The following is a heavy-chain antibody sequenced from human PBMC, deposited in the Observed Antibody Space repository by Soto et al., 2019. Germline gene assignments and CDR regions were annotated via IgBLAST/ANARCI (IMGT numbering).Heavy chain of an antibody. CDR1: GFTFSTYP. CDR2: ISGNGGST. Sequence: EVQLVESGGNLAQPGGSLRLSCAASGFTFSTYPMHWVRQGPGTGLEYVAGISGNGGSTHYANSVKGRFTISRDNSKSTLYFQMGSLRAEDMAVYYCARDYCPGGVCYTIFDYWGQGTLVTVSS. D-gene: IGHD2-8*02. CDR3: ARDYCPGGVCYTIFDY. J-gene: IGHJ4*02. V-gene: IGHV3-64*01.